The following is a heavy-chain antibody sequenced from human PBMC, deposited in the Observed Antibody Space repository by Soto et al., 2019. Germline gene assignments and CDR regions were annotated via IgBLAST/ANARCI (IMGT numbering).Heavy chain of an antibody. V-gene: IGHV4-39*01. CDR2: VYYDEST. CDR3: GKVLIGATRHADVDS. CDR1: GVSLNSGHYY. D-gene: IGHD2-15*01. J-gene: IGHJ4*02. Sequence: LSLTCSVSGVSLNSGHYYWVWVRQSPGKGLAWIASVYYDESTYYNPSLKSRVTISIDKPRNQFSLTLKSVTAADTAVYYCGKVLIGATRHADVDSWGQGARVTVSS.